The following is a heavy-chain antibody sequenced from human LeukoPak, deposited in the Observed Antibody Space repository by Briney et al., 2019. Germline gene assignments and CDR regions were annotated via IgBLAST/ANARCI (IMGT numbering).Heavy chain of an antibody. J-gene: IGHJ4*02. CDR2: ISFDGSDK. D-gene: IGHD1-7*01. CDR1: GFTFSSYG. CDR3: AKIRVVFNWNYAYYFDS. Sequence: GGSLRLSCAASGFTFSSYGMHWVRQAPGKGLEWVAVISFDGSDKNYADSVKGRFTISRDNSKNTLYLQMNSLRTEDTALYYCAKIRVVFNWNYAYYFDSWGQGTLVTVSS. V-gene: IGHV3-30*18.